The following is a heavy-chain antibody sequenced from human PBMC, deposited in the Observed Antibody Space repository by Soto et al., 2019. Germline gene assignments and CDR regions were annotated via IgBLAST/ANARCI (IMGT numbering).Heavy chain of an antibody. CDR3: ARESEDLTSNFDY. V-gene: IGHV3-21*06. CDR1: GFTFTRYS. J-gene: IGHJ4*02. CDR2: ISSTTNYI. Sequence: SGGSLRLSCAASGFTFTRYSMNWVRQAPGKGLEWVSSISSTTNYIYYGDSMKGRFTISRDNAKNSLYLEMNSLRAEDTAVYYCARESEDLTSNFDYWGQGTLVTVLL.